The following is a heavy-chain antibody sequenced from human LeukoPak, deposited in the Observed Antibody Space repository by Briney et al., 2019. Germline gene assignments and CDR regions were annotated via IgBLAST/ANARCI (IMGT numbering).Heavy chain of an antibody. CDR2: ISSSSSDT. CDR3: ARGSRTIELGDDY. Sequence: PGGSLILSCASSGFTFSDYYMSWIRQPPGKGLEWLSYISSSSSDTNYADSVKGRFTISRDNAKNSLYLQMNSLRAEDTAVYYCARGSRTIELGDDYWGQGTLVTVSS. D-gene: IGHD5-24*01. CDR1: GFTFSDYY. J-gene: IGHJ4*02. V-gene: IGHV3-11*06.